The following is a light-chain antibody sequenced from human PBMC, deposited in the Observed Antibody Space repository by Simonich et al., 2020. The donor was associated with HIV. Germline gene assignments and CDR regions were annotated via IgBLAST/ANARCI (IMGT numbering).Light chain of an antibody. CDR3: CSYAGSNSFVV. V-gene: IGLV2-23*02. CDR2: DVN. Sequence: QSALTQPASVSGSPGQSITISCPGTSSDVGGYNYFSWYQQHPGKAPKLMIYDVNKRPSGVSGRFSGSKSGNTASLTISGLQADDEADYYCCSYAGSNSFVVFGGGTKLTVL. CDR1: SSDVGGYNY. J-gene: IGLJ2*01.